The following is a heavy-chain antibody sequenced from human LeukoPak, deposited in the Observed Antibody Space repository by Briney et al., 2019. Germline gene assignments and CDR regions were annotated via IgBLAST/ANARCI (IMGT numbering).Heavy chain of an antibody. Sequence: GGSLRLSCAASGFTFRNYWMTWVRQAPGKGLEWVAIIKQDGSDKYYLDSVKGRFSISRDNAKNSLFLQMNSLRAEDTAVYYCAKNSWNYGSFDYWGPGTQVTVSS. CDR2: IKQDGSDK. D-gene: IGHD1-7*01. J-gene: IGHJ4*02. V-gene: IGHV3-7*01. CDR1: GFTFRNYW. CDR3: AKNSWNYGSFDY.